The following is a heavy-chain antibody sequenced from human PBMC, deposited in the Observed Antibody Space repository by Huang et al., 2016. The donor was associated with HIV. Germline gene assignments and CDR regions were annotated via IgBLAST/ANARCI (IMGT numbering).Heavy chain of an antibody. CDR2: RSSDGSNK. J-gene: IGHJ4*02. Sequence: QVQLVESGGGVVQPGRSLRLSCAASGFAFSSYAMHWVRQAPGKGLEWLAVRSSDGSNKNYAHSVKGRFTISRDNSKGTVYLQMNSLRPEDTAVYSCARTGSYYYGSGSYHFGDYWGQGTLVTVSS. D-gene: IGHD3-10*01. V-gene: IGHV3-30-3*01. CDR1: GFAFSSYA. CDR3: ARTGSYYYGSGSYHFGDY.